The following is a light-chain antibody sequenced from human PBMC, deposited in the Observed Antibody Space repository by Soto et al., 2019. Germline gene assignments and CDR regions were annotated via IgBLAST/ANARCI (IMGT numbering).Light chain of an antibody. Sequence: QSVLAQPPSVSGAPGQRVTISCSGTTSNIGADHDVQWYRQLPGTAPKLLIHGNTNRPSGVPDRFSGSKSGTSASLAITGLQSEDEGDYYCQSYDSGLRGYVFGSGTKVTVL. V-gene: IGLV1-40*01. CDR2: GNT. J-gene: IGLJ1*01. CDR1: TSNIGADHD. CDR3: QSYDSGLRGYV.